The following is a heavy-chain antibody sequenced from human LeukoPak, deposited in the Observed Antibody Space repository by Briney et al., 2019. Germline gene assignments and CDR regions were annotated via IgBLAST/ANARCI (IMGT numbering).Heavy chain of an antibody. CDR3: AKGMRNIVVVPAAYIFDY. CDR2: ISGSGGST. V-gene: IGHV3-23*01. CDR1: GFTFSSYA. D-gene: IGHD2-2*01. Sequence: GGSLRLSCAASGFTFSSYAMSWVRQAPGKGLEWVSAISGSGGSTYYADSVKGRFTISRDNSKNTLYLQMNSLRAEDTAVYYCAKGMRNIVVVPAAYIFDYWGQGTLVTVSS. J-gene: IGHJ4*02.